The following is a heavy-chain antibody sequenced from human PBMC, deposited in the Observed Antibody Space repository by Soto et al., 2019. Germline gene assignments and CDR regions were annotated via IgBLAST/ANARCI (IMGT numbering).Heavy chain of an antibody. D-gene: IGHD2-2*01. CDR1: GFTFSSYG. Sequence: GGSLRLSCAASGFTFSSYGMHWVRQAPGKGLEWVAVISYDGSNKYYADSVKGRFTISRDNSKNTLYLQMNSLRAEDTAVYYCAKVGIVVVQAADYYYGMDVWGQGTTVTVSS. V-gene: IGHV3-30*18. CDR3: AKVGIVVVQAADYYYGMDV. J-gene: IGHJ6*02. CDR2: ISYDGSNK.